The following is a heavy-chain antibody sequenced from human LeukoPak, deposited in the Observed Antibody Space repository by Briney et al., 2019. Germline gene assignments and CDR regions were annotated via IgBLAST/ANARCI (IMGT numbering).Heavy chain of an antibody. CDR1: GFTFSSYG. Sequence: GGSLRLSCAASGFTFSSYGMHWVRQAPGKGLEWVAVISYDGSNKYYADYVKGRFTISRDNSKNTLYLKMNSLRAEDTAVYYCAKGPGLQYFDYWGQGTLVTVSS. CDR3: AKGPGLQYFDY. V-gene: IGHV3-30*18. CDR2: ISYDGSNK. J-gene: IGHJ4*02.